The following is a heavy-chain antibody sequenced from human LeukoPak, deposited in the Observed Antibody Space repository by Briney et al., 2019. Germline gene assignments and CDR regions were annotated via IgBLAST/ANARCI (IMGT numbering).Heavy chain of an antibody. J-gene: IGHJ3*02. Sequence: PGGSLRLSCAAPGFTFSSYAMSWVRQAPGKGLEWVSAISGSGGSTYYADSVKGRFTISRDNSKNTLYLQMNSLRAEDTAVYYCAKFSVDIDAFDIWGQGTMVTVSS. D-gene: IGHD5-12*01. V-gene: IGHV3-23*01. CDR1: GFTFSSYA. CDR2: ISGSGGST. CDR3: AKFSVDIDAFDI.